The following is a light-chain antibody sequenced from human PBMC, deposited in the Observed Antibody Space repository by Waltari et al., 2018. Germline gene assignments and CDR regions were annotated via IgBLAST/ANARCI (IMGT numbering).Light chain of an antibody. CDR2: KAS. J-gene: IGKJ4*01. Sequence: DIQMTQSPSTLSASVGDRVTITCRASQIISTWLAWYQQKPGKAPKLLIYKASGLESGVPSRFSGSGSGTELTLTISSLQPDDFATYYCQQYNDYPLTFGGGTKVEIK. V-gene: IGKV1-5*03. CDR1: QIISTW. CDR3: QQYNDYPLT.